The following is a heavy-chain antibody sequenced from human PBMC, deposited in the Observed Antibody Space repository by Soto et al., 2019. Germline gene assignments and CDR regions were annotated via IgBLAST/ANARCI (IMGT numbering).Heavy chain of an antibody. V-gene: IGHV1-18*01. D-gene: IGHD3-3*01. Sequence: ASVKVSCKASGYTFTSYGISWVRQAPGQGLEWMGWISAYNGNTNYAQKLQGRVTMTKDTSTGTAYMELRSLRSEDTAVYYCAISSLSRTGGRFLEWLKGYEKDAFDIWGQGTMVTVS. CDR2: ISAYNGNT. J-gene: IGHJ3*02. CDR1: GYTFTSYG. CDR3: AISSLSRTGGRFLEWLKGYEKDAFDI.